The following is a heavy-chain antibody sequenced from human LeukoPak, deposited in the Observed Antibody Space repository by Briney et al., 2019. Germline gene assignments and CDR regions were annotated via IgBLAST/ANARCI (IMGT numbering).Heavy chain of an antibody. J-gene: IGHJ4*02. V-gene: IGHV4-30-4*07. CDR1: GGSISSGGYS. D-gene: IGHD3-22*01. CDR3: ARVVLGGYDSGGYSGSNFDY. Sequence: SETLSLTCAVSGGSISSGGYSWSWIRQPPGKGLEWIGYIYYSGSTYYNPSLKSRVTISVDTSKNQFSLKLSSVTAADTAVYYCARVVLGGYDSGGYSGSNFDYWGQGTLVTVSS. CDR2: IYYSGST.